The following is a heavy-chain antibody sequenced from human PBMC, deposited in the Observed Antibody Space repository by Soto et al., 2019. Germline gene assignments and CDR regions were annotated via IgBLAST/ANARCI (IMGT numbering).Heavy chain of an antibody. D-gene: IGHD3-10*01. CDR1: GFTFSSYA. V-gene: IGHV3-30-3*01. CDR2: ISYDGSNK. Sequence: GGSLRLSCAASGFTFSSYAMHWVRQAPGKGLEWVAVISYDGSNKYYADSVKGRFTISRDNSKNTLYLQMNSLRAEDTAVYYCAREVLLCFGERYYYNGMDVWGQGTTVTVSS. J-gene: IGHJ6*02. CDR3: AREVLLCFGERYYYNGMDV.